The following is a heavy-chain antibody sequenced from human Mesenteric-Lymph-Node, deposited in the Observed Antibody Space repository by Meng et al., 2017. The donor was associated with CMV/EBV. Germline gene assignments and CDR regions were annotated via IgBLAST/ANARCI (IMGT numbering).Heavy chain of an antibody. J-gene: IGHJ4*02. D-gene: IGHD6-6*01. CDR1: GFTFSSDW. Sequence: GGSLRLSCATSGFTFSSDWMHWVRQVPGKGLVWVSRISNDGRTTNYADSVKGRFTISRDNAKSSLYLQMDSLRAEDTAVYYCARDREYSSSSFDFWGQGTLVTVSS. CDR2: ISNDGRTT. CDR3: ARDREYSSSSFDF. V-gene: IGHV3-74*01.